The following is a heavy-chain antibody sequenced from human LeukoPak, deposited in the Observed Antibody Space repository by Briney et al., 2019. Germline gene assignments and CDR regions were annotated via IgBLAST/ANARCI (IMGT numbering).Heavy chain of an antibody. J-gene: IGHJ4*02. CDR2: IYYSGST. Sequence: SQTLSLTCTVSGGSISSGDYYWSWIRQPPGKGLVWIGYIYYSGSTYYNPSLKSRVTISVDTSKNQFSLKLSSVTAADTAVYYCARGQRGDDFWSGYDIFDYWGQGTLVTVSS. V-gene: IGHV4-30-4*01. CDR3: ARGQRGDDFWSGYDIFDY. D-gene: IGHD3-3*01. CDR1: GGSISSGDYY.